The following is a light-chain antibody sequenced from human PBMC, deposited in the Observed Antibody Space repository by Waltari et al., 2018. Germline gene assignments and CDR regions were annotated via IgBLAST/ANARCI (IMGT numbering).Light chain of an antibody. Sequence: SYVLTQPPSVPVAPGETARIPCGGNNLGSKSVHWYLQRPGQAPVLVLYDDRDRPSGIPERFSGSNSGNTATLTITRVEAGDEADYYCQVWDSSTDQPGVFGGGTKVTVL. CDR1: NLGSKS. CDR3: QVWDSSTDQPGV. CDR2: DDR. J-gene: IGLJ2*01. V-gene: IGLV3-21*01.